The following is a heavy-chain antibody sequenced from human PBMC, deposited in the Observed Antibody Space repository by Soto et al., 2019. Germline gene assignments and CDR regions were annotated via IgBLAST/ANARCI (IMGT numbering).Heavy chain of an antibody. Sequence: ASVKVSCKASGFTFTSYGINWVRQAPGQGLEWVGWISAYNGNTNYAQKLQGRVTMTTDTSTSTAYMELRSLRSDDTAVYYCARETGLKTQYSSPYYYYYGMDVWGQGTTVTVSS. J-gene: IGHJ6*02. CDR3: ARETGLKTQYSSPYYYYYGMDV. V-gene: IGHV1-18*01. CDR1: GFTFTSYG. D-gene: IGHD6-6*01. CDR2: ISAYNGNT.